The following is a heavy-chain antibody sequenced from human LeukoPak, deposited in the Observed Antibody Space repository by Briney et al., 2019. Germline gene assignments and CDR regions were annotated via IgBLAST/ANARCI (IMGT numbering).Heavy chain of an antibody. V-gene: IGHV4-59*01. Sequence: PSETLSLTCTVSGGSISNYYWTWIRQPPGKALEWIGYVYYTGNTNYNPSLKSRVTISLDTSKNQFSLKVTSVTAADTAFYYCARTYYYGSGSYGFRAFDIWGQGTMVTVSS. CDR2: VYYTGNT. CDR1: GGSISNYY. CDR3: ARTYYYGSGSYGFRAFDI. D-gene: IGHD3-10*01. J-gene: IGHJ3*02.